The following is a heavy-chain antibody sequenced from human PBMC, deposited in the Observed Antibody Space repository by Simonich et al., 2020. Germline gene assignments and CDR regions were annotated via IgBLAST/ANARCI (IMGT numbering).Heavy chain of an antibody. Sequence: QVQLVQSGAEVKKPGASVKVSCKASGYTFTGYYMHWVRRAPGQGLEWMERRKPNSGGTNYDQSVQGRVTMTRDTSISPAYMELSRLRSDDTAVYYCATGIAARYYYYGMDVWGQGTTVTVSS. CDR2: RKPNSGGT. D-gene: IGHD6-6*01. CDR1: GYTFTGYY. J-gene: IGHJ6*02. V-gene: IGHV1-2*06. CDR3: ATGIAARYYYYGMDV.